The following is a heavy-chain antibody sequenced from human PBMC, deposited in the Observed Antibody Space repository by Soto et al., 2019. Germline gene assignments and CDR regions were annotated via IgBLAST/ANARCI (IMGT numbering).Heavy chain of an antibody. D-gene: IGHD1-26*01. CDR3: ANLAKNYHHYMDV. Sequence: QVQLVESGGGLVKPGGSLRLSCAASGFSFSDYYMSWIRQAPGKGLEWVSLISTSGSSTDYADSVKGRFTISRDNAKNVLTLLRSSRTGEDTSLYYCANLAKNYHHYMDVWGNGSRVTVS. CDR1: GFSFSDYY. V-gene: IGHV3-11*01. CDR2: ISTSGSST. J-gene: IGHJ6*03.